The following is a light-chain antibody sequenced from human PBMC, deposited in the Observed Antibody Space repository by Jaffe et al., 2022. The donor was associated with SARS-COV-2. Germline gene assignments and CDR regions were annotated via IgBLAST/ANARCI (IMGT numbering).Light chain of an antibody. Sequence: DIQVTQSPSSMSASVGDRVTISCRASQRIASYLNWYQQAPGKPPKLLIYAASSLQSGVPSRFRGSGSGTDFTLTISSLQPEDFATYYCQQSDSTPYTFGQGTKLEIK. J-gene: IGKJ2*01. CDR2: AAS. CDR3: QQSDSTPYT. V-gene: IGKV1-39*01. CDR1: QRIASY.